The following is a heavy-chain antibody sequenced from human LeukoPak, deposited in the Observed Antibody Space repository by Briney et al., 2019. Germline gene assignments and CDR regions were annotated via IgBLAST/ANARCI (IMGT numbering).Heavy chain of an antibody. J-gene: IGHJ5*02. V-gene: IGHV1-2*02. CDR2: INPNSGGT. D-gene: IGHD4-23*01. CDR1: GYTFIGYY. CDR3: ARGTPTVVTPSGFDP. Sequence: GASVKVSCKASGYTFIGYYMHWVRQAPGQGLEWMGWINPNSGGTNYAQKFQGRVTMTRDTSVSTAYMELSRLRSDDTAVYYCARGTPTVVTPSGFDPWGQGTLVTVSS.